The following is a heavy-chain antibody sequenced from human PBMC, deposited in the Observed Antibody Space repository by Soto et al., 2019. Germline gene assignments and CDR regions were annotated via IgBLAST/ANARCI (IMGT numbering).Heavy chain of an antibody. CDR1: GGSISSSSYY. CDR2: IYYSGST. D-gene: IGHD3-22*01. Sequence: SETLSLTCTVSGGSISSSSYYWGWIRQPPGKGLEWIGSIYYSGSTYYNPSLKSRVTISVDTSKNQFSLKLSSVTAADTAVYYCARHVGSGYYGNWYFDLWGRGTLVTVSS. V-gene: IGHV4-39*01. CDR3: ARHVGSGYYGNWYFDL. J-gene: IGHJ2*01.